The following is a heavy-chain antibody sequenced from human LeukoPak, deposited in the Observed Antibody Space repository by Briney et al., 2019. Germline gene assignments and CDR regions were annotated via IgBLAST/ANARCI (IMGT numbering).Heavy chain of an antibody. CDR3: ARVSKPGWFDYYYMDV. J-gene: IGHJ6*03. V-gene: IGHV3-30*19. CDR2: VLSDGSDQ. Sequence: PGGSLRLSCAASGFTFSSYGMHWVRQAPGKGLEWLAVVLSDGSDQYYGDSVQGRFTVSRDNSKNTLYLQMDNLRFEDTAVYYCARVSKPGWFDYYYMDVWGKGTTVIVSS. D-gene: IGHD3-10*01. CDR1: GFTFSSYG.